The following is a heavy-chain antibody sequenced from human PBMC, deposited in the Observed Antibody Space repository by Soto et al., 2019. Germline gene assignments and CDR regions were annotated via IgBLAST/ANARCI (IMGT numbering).Heavy chain of an antibody. J-gene: IGHJ4*02. CDR2: IYYDGSNK. D-gene: IGHD6-13*01. Sequence: QVQLVESGGGVVQPGRSLRLSCAASGFTFSSYGMHWVRQAPGKGLEWVAVIYYDGSNKYYADSVKGRFTISRDNSKNTLYLQMNSLRAEYTAVFYCARSQYSSSWYPFDYWGQGTLVTVSS. CDR1: GFTFSSYG. V-gene: IGHV3-33*01. CDR3: ARSQYSSSWYPFDY.